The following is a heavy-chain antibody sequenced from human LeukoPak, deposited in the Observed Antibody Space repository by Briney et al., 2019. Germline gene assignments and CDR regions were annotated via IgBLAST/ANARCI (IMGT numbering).Heavy chain of an antibody. Sequence: SETLSLTCAVNGGSFSGFYWSWIRQPPGKGLEWIGEINHSGSTNYNPSLKSRVTISVDTSKNQFSLKLSSVTAADTAVYYCAREALPACSGGSCYRAPFDYWGQGTLVTVSS. V-gene: IGHV4-34*01. D-gene: IGHD2-15*01. CDR2: INHSGST. J-gene: IGHJ4*02. CDR1: GGSFSGFY. CDR3: AREALPACSGGSCYRAPFDY.